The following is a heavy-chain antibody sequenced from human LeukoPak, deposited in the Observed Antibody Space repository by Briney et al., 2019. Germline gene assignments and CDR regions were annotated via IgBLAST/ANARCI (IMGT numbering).Heavy chain of an antibody. CDR3: ARVGEVYQLLLGSFDY. CDR1: GGTFSSYA. Sequence: GASVKLSCKASGGTFSSYAISWVRQAPGQGLEWMGGIIPILGTANYAQKFQGRVTITADESTSTAYMELSSLRSEDTAVYYCARVGEVYQLLLGSFDYWGQGTLVTVSS. J-gene: IGHJ4*02. D-gene: IGHD2-2*01. CDR2: IIPILGTA. V-gene: IGHV1-69*01.